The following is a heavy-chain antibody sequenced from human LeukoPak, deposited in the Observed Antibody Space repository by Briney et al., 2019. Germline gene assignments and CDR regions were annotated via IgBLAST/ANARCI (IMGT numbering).Heavy chain of an antibody. CDR1: GFTFSSYW. D-gene: IGHD4-17*01. CDR2: IKQDGSEK. CDR3: ATAEFATTVTTSVGVYFDY. J-gene: IGHJ4*02. Sequence: PGGSLRLSCAASGFTFSSYWMSWVRQAPGKGLEWVANIKQDGSEKYYVDSVKGRFTISRDNAKNSLYLQMNSLRAEDTAVYYCATAEFATTVTTSVGVYFDYWGQGTLVTVSS. V-gene: IGHV3-7*01.